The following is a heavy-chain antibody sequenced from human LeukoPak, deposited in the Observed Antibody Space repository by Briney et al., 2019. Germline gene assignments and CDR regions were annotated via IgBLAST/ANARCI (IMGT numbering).Heavy chain of an antibody. CDR3: ARDLLPAAGTHPFDY. V-gene: IGHV3-21*01. J-gene: IGHJ4*02. CDR1: GFTFSSYW. Sequence: PGGSLRLSCAASGFTFSSYWMSWVRQAPGKGLEWVSSISSSSSYIYYADSVKGRFTISRDNAKNSLYLQMNSLRAEDTAVYYCARDLLPAAGTHPFDYWGQGTLVTVSS. D-gene: IGHD6-13*01. CDR2: ISSSSSYI.